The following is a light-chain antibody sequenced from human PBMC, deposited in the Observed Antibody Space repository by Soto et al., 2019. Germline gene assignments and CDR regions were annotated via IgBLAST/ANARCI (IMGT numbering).Light chain of an antibody. J-gene: IGKJ1*01. CDR3: QQYGDSTGWT. V-gene: IGKV3-15*01. Sequence: VMTQSPSTRSVSPGERATLSCRASQSGSSDLAWYHQKPGQAPRLLIYGASTRATGIPDRCSGSGSGTDFTLTISRLEPEDFAVYYCQQYGDSTGWTFGQGTKVDIK. CDR2: GAS. CDR1: QSGSSD.